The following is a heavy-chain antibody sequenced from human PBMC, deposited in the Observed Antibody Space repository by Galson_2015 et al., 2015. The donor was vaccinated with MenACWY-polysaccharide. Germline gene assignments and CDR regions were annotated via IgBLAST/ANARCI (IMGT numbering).Heavy chain of an antibody. Sequence: SLRLSCAASGFNFGDYGVIWIRQAPGKGLEWISLIRSKAYGGTPESAASVKGRFTMSRDDSKRIAYLQMNSLNTEDTAVYHCTRFSAYFHDNSGSFDACDIWGQGTM. D-gene: IGHD3-22*01. CDR2: IRSKAYGGTP. J-gene: IGHJ3*02. CDR3: TRFSAYFHDNSGSFDACDI. V-gene: IGHV3-49*03. CDR1: GFNFGDYG.